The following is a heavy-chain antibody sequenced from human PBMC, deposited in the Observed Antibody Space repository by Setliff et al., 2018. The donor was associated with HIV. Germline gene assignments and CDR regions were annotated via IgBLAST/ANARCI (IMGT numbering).Heavy chain of an antibody. CDR2: INHDRTT. J-gene: IGHJ3*02. CDR1: GGSFSGYY. CDR3: ASLLWGGWFGGYDAFDI. D-gene: IGHD3-10*01. V-gene: IGHV4-34*01. Sequence: PSETLSLTCAVYGGSFSGYYWSWIRQPPGKGLEWIGEINHDRTTNYNPSLKSRVTISVDTSKNQFSLTLNSVTAADTAVYYCASLLWGGWFGGYDAFDIWGQGTMVTVSS.